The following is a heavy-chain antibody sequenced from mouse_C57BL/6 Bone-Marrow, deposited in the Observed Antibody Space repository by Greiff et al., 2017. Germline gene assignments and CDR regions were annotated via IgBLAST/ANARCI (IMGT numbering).Heavy chain of an antibody. CDR3: ARASYDYDDSLDY. J-gene: IGHJ2*01. CDR1: GYSITSDYA. V-gene: IGHV3-2*02. D-gene: IGHD2-4*01. Sequence: EVQGVESGPGLVKPSQSLSLTCTVSGYSITSDYACNWIRQFPGDKLEWMRYISYSGSTSYSRTLKSRISITRDTSKNQFFLQLNSVTPEDTATYYCARASYDYDDSLDYWGQGTTLTVTS. CDR2: ISYSGST.